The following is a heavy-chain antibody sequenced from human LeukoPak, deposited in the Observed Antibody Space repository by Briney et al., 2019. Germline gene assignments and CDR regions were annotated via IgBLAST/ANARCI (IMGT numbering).Heavy chain of an antibody. D-gene: IGHD4-17*01. Sequence: SSVKVSCKTSGGTFNNSAISWVRQAPGQGLEWLGGIMPLFGTAGYVQKFQGRVTITKDESTRTVYLELTSLTSDDTAVYYCVRDVHGDYGSGWFDPWGQGTLVSVSS. CDR1: GGTFNNSA. V-gene: IGHV1-69*05. CDR2: IMPLFGTA. CDR3: VRDVHGDYGSGWFDP. J-gene: IGHJ5*02.